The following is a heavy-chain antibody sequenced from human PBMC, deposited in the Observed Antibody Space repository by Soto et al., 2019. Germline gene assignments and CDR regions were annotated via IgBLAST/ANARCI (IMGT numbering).Heavy chain of an antibody. CDR2: ISGSGDST. CDR1: GVTFSSYA. V-gene: IGHV3-23*01. D-gene: IGHD6-19*01. J-gene: IGHJ4*02. Sequence: PGGSLIHSCAASGVTFSSYAMSWVRQAPGKGLEWVSGISGSGDSTYYADSVKGRFTISRDNSKNTLYLQMNSLGAEDTAVYYCAKTVPGTKYWGQGTLVPVFS. CDR3: AKTVPGTKY.